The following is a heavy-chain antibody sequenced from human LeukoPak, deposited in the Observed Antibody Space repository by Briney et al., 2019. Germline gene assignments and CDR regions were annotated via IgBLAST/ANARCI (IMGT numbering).Heavy chain of an antibody. V-gene: IGHV1-18*01. J-gene: IGHJ4*02. Sequence: ASVKVSCKASGYTFTNYGITWVRQAPGQGLEWMAWINPHNGNTQYAQNFQGRVSMTTDTSTSTAYMEVRSLRSDDTAVFYCARTDSDFRRGYYSGFDYWGQGTLVTVSS. D-gene: IGHD3-3*01. CDR2: INPHNGNT. CDR3: ARTDSDFRRGYYSGFDY. CDR1: GYTFTNYG.